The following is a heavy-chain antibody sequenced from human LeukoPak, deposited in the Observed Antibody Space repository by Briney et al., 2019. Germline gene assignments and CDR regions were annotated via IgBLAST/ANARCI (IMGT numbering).Heavy chain of an antibody. CDR1: GFAVSNSR. D-gene: IGHD3-22*01. J-gene: IGHJ4*02. Sequence: GGSLSLSCAASGFAVSNSRMTWVRQAPGKGLEWLSIIYSDDSTYYPDSVKGRFTIYRDNSKNTVYLQLNSLRAEDTAVYYCAKIVVIPGSDYFDSWGQGTLVTVSS. CDR3: AKIVVIPGSDYFDS. CDR2: IYSDDST. V-gene: IGHV3-53*01.